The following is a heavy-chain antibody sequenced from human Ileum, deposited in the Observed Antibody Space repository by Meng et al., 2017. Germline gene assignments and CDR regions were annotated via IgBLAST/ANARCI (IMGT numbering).Heavy chain of an antibody. J-gene: IGHJ4*02. CDR1: GYTFTSYG. V-gene: IGHV1-18*01. D-gene: IGHD3-22*01. CDR3: ARRSSGYQAGLNLNDY. Sequence: QVPGVQAGAEVKKPVASVKVSCKASGYTFTSYGISWVRQAPGQGLEYMGWISGYNGNTNYVEKFQGRVTMTTDTSTRTAYMELRSLRSDDTAVYYCARRSSGYQAGLNLNDYWGQGTLVTVSS. CDR2: ISGYNGNT.